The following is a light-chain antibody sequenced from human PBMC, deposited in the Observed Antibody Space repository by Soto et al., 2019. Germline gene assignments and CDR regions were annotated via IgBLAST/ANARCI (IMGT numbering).Light chain of an antibody. CDR1: QSVSNSW. CDR2: GAS. CDR3: QQYGTSPLT. V-gene: IGKV3-20*01. Sequence: EIVLTQSPGTLSLSPGERATLSCRASQSVSNSWLAWYQQKSGQAPRLLIYGASSRATGIPDRFSGSGSGTDFTLTISRLEPADFAVYYCQQYGTSPLTFGGGTKVEIK. J-gene: IGKJ4*01.